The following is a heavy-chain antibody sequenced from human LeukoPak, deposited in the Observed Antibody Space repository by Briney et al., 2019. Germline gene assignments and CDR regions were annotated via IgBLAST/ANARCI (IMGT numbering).Heavy chain of an antibody. V-gene: IGHV4-39*01. Sequence: SETLSLTCTVSGGSISSSSYYWGWIRQPPGKGLEWIGSIYYTGSTYYNPSLKGRVTISVDTSTNQFSLKLSSVTAADTAVYYCARQGIVGTRRTTGYCMDVWGKGTTVTVSS. CDR2: IYYTGST. CDR1: GGSISSSSYY. CDR3: ARQGIVGTRRTTGYCMDV. J-gene: IGHJ6*03. D-gene: IGHD2-21*01.